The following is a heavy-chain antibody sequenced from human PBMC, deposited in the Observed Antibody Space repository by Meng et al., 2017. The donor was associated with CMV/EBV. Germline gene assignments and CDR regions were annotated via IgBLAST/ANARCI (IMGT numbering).Heavy chain of an antibody. Sequence: SGFPFSSYAMHWVRQAPGKGLEWVAVTSYDGSNKYYADSVKGRFTISRDNSKNTLYLQMNSLRAEDTAVYYCASLTISMVRGNNWFDPWGQGTLVTVSS. CDR1: GFPFSSYA. D-gene: IGHD3-10*01. J-gene: IGHJ5*02. V-gene: IGHV3-30*04. CDR3: ASLTISMVRGNNWFDP. CDR2: TSYDGSNK.